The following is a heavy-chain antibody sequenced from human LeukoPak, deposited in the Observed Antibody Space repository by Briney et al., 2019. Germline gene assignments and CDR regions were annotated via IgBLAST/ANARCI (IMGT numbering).Heavy chain of an antibody. V-gene: IGHV4-31*03. Sequence: SETLSLTCTVSGGSISSGGYYWSWVRQHPGTGLEWIGYIYYSGSTNYNPSLKSRVTISVDTSKNQFSLKLSSVTAADTAVYYCARVGPLYGGYVLGYWGQGTLVTVSS. CDR2: IYYSGST. CDR1: GGSISSGGYY. D-gene: IGHD5-12*01. J-gene: IGHJ4*02. CDR3: ARVGPLYGGYVLGY.